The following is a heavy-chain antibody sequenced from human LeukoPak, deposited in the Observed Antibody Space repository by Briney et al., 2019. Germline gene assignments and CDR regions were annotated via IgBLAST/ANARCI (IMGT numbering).Heavy chain of an antibody. D-gene: IGHD3-22*01. Sequence: ASVKVSCKASGYTFTSYAMHWVRQAPGQRLEWMGWINAGNGNTKYSQQFQGRVTITRDTSASTAYMELSSLRSEDTTVYYCAGDNYDSSGSPGGADYWGQGTLVTVSS. J-gene: IGHJ4*02. CDR3: AGDNYDSSGSPGGADY. CDR1: GYTFTSYA. CDR2: INAGNGNT. V-gene: IGHV1-3*01.